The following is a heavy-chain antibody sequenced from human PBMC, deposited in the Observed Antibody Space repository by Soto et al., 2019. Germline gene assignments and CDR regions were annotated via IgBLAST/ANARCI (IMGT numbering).Heavy chain of an antibody. CDR2: IYPGDSDT. CDR1: GYSFTSYW. Sequence: GESLKISCKGSGYSFTSYWIGWVRQMPGKGLEWMGIIYPGDSDTRYSPSFQGQVTISADKSISTAYLQWSSLKASDTAMYYCARTAYYYDSSGYAYYGMDVWGQGNTVTVSS. J-gene: IGHJ6*02. CDR3: ARTAYYYDSSGYAYYGMDV. V-gene: IGHV5-51*01. D-gene: IGHD3-22*01.